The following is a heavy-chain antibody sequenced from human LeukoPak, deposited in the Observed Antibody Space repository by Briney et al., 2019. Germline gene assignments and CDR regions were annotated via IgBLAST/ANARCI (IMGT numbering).Heavy chain of an antibody. CDR3: ARGHPHGWFAP. V-gene: IGHV4-59*01. Sequence: PSETLSLTCTVSGGSISNYYWNCIRQPPGKGLEWIGYISYSGSTNYNPSLKSRVTISVDTSKNQFSLKLTSVTAADTAIYSCARGHPHGWFAPWGQGTLVTVSS. J-gene: IGHJ5*02. D-gene: IGHD2-8*01. CDR1: GGSISNYY. CDR2: ISYSGST.